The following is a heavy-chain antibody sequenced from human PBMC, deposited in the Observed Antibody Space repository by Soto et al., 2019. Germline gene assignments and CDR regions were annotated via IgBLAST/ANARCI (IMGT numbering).Heavy chain of an antibody. J-gene: IGHJ6*02. D-gene: IGHD6-13*01. CDR2: IWYDGSNK. Sequence: QVQLVESGGGVVQPGRSLRLSCAASGFTFSSYGMHWVRQAPGTGLEWVAVIWYDGSNKYYADSVKGRFTISRDNSKNTLYLQMNSLRAEDTAVYYCSRNPLLLAAAAGTPLYYGMDVWGQGTTVTVSS. V-gene: IGHV3-33*01. CDR3: SRNPLLLAAAAGTPLYYGMDV. CDR1: GFTFSSYG.